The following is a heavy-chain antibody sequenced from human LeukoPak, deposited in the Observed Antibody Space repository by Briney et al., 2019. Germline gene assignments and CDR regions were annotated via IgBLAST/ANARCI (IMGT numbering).Heavy chain of an antibody. D-gene: IGHD2/OR15-2a*01. Sequence: PSETLSLTCTVSGGSISSSPYYWGWIRQPPGKGLEWIGNIYYSGSTYYNPSLKTRVTISVDTSKNQFFLKLTSVTAADTAVYYRGGQGAVGCNWAGPLDYWGQGSLVTVSS. CDR2: IYYSGST. J-gene: IGHJ4*02. V-gene: IGHV4-39*01. CDR3: GGQGAVGCNWAGPLDY. CDR1: GGSISSSPYY.